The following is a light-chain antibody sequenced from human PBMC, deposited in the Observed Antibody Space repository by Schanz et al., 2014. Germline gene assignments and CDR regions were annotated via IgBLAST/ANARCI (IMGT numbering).Light chain of an antibody. V-gene: IGLV2-11*01. J-gene: IGLJ3*02. CDR2: DVS. Sequence: QSALTQPRSVSGSPGQSVTISCAGTSSDVGGHNYVSWYQQHPGKAPKLIIYDVSVRPSGVPDRFSGSKSVNTASLTISGLQAEDEADYYCSSYTSSSTGVFGGGTKVTVL. CDR3: SSYTSSSTGV. CDR1: SSDVGGHNY.